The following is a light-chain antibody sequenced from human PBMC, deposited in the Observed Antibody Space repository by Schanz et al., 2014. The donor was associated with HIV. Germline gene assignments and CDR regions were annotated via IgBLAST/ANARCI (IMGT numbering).Light chain of an antibody. V-gene: IGLV2-14*02. Sequence: QSALTQPASVSGSPGQSITISCTGTSSDVGSYNLVSWYQQHPGKAPKLMIYDVSNRPSGVSNRFSGSKSGNTASLTISGLQAEDEADYYCSSYTSSSTYVVFGGGTKVTVL. J-gene: IGLJ2*01. CDR2: DVS. CDR1: SSDVGSYNL. CDR3: SSYTSSSTYVV.